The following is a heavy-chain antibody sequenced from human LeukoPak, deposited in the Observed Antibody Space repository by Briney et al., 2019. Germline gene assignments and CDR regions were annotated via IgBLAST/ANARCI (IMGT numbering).Heavy chain of an antibody. D-gene: IGHD3-16*01. Sequence: GASMKVSCKASGYTFTGYYMHWVRQAPGQGLEWMGWINPNSGGTNYAQKFQGRVTMTRDTSISTAYMELSRLRSDDTAVYYCARDIRLTGDDYRAYYYYYYMDVWGKGTTVTVSS. CDR3: ARDIRLTGDDYRAYYYYYYMDV. V-gene: IGHV1-2*02. J-gene: IGHJ6*03. CDR1: GYTFTGYY. CDR2: INPNSGGT.